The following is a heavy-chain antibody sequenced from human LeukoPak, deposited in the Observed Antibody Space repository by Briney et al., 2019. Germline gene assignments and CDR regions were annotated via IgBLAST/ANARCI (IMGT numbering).Heavy chain of an antibody. Sequence: GGSLRLSCAGSGFTFSSYSINWVRQAPGKGLEWISYISGSSSPIYYADSVKGRFTISRDNAKNSLYLQMNSLRAEDTAVYYCASEKEVERLGFGDYWGQGTLVTVSS. CDR1: GFTFSSYS. J-gene: IGHJ4*02. V-gene: IGHV3-48*01. D-gene: IGHD3-16*01. CDR3: ASEKEVERLGFGDY. CDR2: ISGSSSPI.